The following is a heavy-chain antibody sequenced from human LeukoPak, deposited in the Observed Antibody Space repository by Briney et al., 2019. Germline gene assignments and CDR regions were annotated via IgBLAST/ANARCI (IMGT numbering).Heavy chain of an antibody. CDR3: AREGVYGDYVFDY. J-gene: IGHJ4*02. CDR1: GGSFSGYY. Sequence: PSETLSLTCAVYGGSFSGYYWSWIRQPAGKGLEWIGRIYTSGSTNYNPSLKSRVTISVDTSKNQFSLKLSSVTAADTAVYYCAREGVYGDYVFDYWGQGTLVTVSS. D-gene: IGHD4-17*01. V-gene: IGHV4-4*07. CDR2: IYTSGST.